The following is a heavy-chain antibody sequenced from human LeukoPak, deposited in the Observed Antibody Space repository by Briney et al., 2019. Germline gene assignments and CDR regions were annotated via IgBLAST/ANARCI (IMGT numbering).Heavy chain of an antibody. CDR1: GGTFIIYA. V-gene: IGHV1-69*10. CDR3: ARDERIAVAGLDY. Sequence: GASVTVSFTASGGTFIIYAIRWVRQAQGQGKEWMGGIITMFGIANYSQKFQGRGTITADKSTSTAYMELSSLRSEDTAVYYCARDERIAVAGLDYWGQGTLVTVSS. CDR2: IITMFGIA. D-gene: IGHD6-19*01. J-gene: IGHJ4*02.